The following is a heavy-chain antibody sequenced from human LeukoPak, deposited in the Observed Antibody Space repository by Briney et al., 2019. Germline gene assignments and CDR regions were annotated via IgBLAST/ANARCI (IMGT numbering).Heavy chain of an antibody. V-gene: IGHV3-48*03. CDR1: GFTFSNYE. J-gene: IGHJ4*02. Sequence: SGGSLRLSCAASGFTFSNYEMNWVRQAPGKGLEWVSHISSTGTTIYYADSVKGRFTISRDNAKNSLYLQMHTLRAEDTAVYYCARTFYYYGSGRQTKFDYWGQGTLVTVPS. CDR3: ARTFYYYGSGRQTKFDY. CDR2: ISSTGTTI. D-gene: IGHD3-10*01.